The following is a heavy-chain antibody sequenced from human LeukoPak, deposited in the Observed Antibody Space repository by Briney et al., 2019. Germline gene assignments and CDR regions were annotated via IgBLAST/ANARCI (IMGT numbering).Heavy chain of an antibody. CDR3: ARVYSRSIFDY. V-gene: IGHV4-59*01. CDR2: IYYSGST. CDR1: GGSISSYY. J-gene: IGHJ4*02. Sequence: SETLSLTCTVSGGSISSYYWSWIRQPPGKGVEWIGYIYYSGSTNYNPSLTSRVTISVDTSKNQFSLKLSSVTAADTAVYYCARVYSRSIFDYWGQGTLVTVSS. D-gene: IGHD6-13*01.